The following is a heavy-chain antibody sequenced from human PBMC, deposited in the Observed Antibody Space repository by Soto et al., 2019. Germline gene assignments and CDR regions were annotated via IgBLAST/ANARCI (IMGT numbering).Heavy chain of an antibody. CDR1: GGSISSGGYY. CDR3: ARGGVGATTRGDFDF. D-gene: IGHD1-26*01. J-gene: IGHJ4*02. V-gene: IGHV4-31*03. CDR2: IYYSGGSY. Sequence: SETLSLTCTVSGGSISSGGYYWSWIRQHPGKGLEWIGYIYYSGGSYYYNPSLKSRLTISGDTSKNQFSLKLSSVTAADTAVYYCARGGVGATTRGDFDFWGQGTLVTVS.